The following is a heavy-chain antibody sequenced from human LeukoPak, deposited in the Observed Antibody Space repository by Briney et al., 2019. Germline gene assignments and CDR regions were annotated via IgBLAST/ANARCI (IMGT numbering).Heavy chain of an antibody. J-gene: IGHJ3*02. V-gene: IGHV5-51*01. CDR1: GYSFTSYW. CDR2: IYPGDSDT. CDR3: ARHGCSSTSCFVI. D-gene: IGHD2-2*01. Sequence: GESLKISCKGSGYSFTSYWIGWVRQMPGKGLEWMGIIYPGDSDTRYSPSFQGQVTISADKSTSTAYLQWSSLKASDTAMYYCARHGCSSTSCFVIWGQGTMVTVSS.